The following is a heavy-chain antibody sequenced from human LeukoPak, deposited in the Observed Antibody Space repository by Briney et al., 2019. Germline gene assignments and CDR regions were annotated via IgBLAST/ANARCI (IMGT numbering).Heavy chain of an antibody. V-gene: IGHV3-30*18. J-gene: IGHJ4*02. CDR3: AKEGPKYYFDY. Sequence: GGPLRLSCAASGFTFSNYGMHWLLQAPGKGLEWVAIVANDGNNDYYGDSVKGRFTVSRDNSKNTLYLQMNGLRGEDTAVYYCAKEGPKYYFDYWGQGTLVTVSS. CDR2: VANDGNND. CDR1: GFTFSNYG.